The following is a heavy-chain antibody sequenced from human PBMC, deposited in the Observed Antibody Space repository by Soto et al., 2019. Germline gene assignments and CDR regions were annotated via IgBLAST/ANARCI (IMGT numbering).Heavy chain of an antibody. CDR3: TRGSGRSDQEHSFDY. CDR2: ISWNSGSI. Sequence: EVHLVESGGGLVQPGRSLRLSCAASGFIFDDYAMHWVRQAPGKGLEWVSGISWNSGSIHYADSVKGRFTISRDNAKNSLFLQMNSLRAEDKALYYWTRGSGRSDQEHSFDYWGQGTQVSVSS. CDR1: GFIFDDYA. J-gene: IGHJ4*02. V-gene: IGHV3-9*01. D-gene: IGHD6-25*01.